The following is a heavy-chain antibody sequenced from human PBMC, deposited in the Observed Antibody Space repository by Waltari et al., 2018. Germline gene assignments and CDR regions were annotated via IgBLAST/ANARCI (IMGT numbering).Heavy chain of an antibody. Sequence: QVQLVESGGGVVQPGRSLRLSCAASGFTFSNYVMHWVRQAPGKGLEWVAVISNDGNNKYYTDSVKGRFTISRDNSKNTLYLQMNSLRAEDTAVYYCAKDRVFRGGYFDYWGQGTLVTVSS. D-gene: IGHD3-10*01. CDR3: AKDRVFRGGYFDY. V-gene: IGHV3-30*18. CDR2: ISNDGNNK. J-gene: IGHJ4*02. CDR1: GFTFSNYV.